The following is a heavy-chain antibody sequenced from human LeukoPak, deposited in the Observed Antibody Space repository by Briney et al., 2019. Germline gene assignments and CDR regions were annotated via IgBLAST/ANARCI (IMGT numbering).Heavy chain of an antibody. J-gene: IGHJ4*02. D-gene: IGHD6-13*01. Sequence: HTGGSLRLSCAASGFTFSSYWMHWVRQAPGKGLVWVSRISTDGSSTSYADSVKGRFTISRDNAKNTLYLQMNSLRAEDTAVYYCARDLSSRIAAAGYWGQGTLVTVSS. CDR1: GFTFSSYW. CDR3: ARDLSSRIAAAGY. V-gene: IGHV3-74*01. CDR2: ISTDGSST.